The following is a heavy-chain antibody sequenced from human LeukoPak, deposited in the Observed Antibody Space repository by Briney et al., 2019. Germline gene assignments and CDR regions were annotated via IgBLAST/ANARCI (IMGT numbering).Heavy chain of an antibody. Sequence: SGGFLRLSCAASGSYWMHWVRQAPGKGLVWVSHINSDGSWTSYADSVKGRFTISKDNAENTVYLQMNNLRAEDTAVYYCVSFYETYWGRGTLVTVSS. CDR2: INSDGSWT. D-gene: IGHD2/OR15-2a*01. CDR1: GSYW. CDR3: VSFYETY. V-gene: IGHV3-74*01. J-gene: IGHJ4*02.